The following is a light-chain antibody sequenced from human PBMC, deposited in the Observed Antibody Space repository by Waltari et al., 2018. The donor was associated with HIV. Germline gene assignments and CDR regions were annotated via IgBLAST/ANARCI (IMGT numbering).Light chain of an antibody. CDR3: ATWDDDLSTWL. Sequence: SVLTQPPSASGTPGPRVTISCSGDSSHIGSNSVYWYQQLPGTAPKLLIYTNAQRPSGVPDRFSGSNSGTSASLAISGLRSEDEADYYCATWDDDLSTWLFGGGTKLTVL. V-gene: IGLV1-47*01. CDR1: SSHIGSNS. CDR2: TNA. J-gene: IGLJ3*02.